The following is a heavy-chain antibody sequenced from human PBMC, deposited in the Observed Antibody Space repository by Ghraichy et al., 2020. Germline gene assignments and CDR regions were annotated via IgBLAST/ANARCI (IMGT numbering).Heavy chain of an antibody. CDR3: TRGFDY. CDR1: GFTFSNYW. J-gene: IGHJ4*02. Sequence: GSLRLSCAASGFTFSNYWMHWVRQAPGKGLEWVANIKEDGSEKYYVDSVKGRFTISRDNAKNSLYLQMNSLRAEDTVIYYCTRGFDYWGQGTLLTVSS. V-gene: IGHV3-7*03. CDR2: IKEDGSEK.